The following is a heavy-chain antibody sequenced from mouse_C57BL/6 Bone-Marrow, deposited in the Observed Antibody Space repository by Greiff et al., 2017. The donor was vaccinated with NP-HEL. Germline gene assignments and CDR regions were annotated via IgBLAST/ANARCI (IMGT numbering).Heavy chain of an antibody. CDR1: GFTFSSYT. CDR2: ISGGGGNT. Sequence: EVQVVESGGGLVKPGGSLKLSCAASGFTFSSYTMSWVRQTPEKRLEWVATISGGGGNTYYPDSVKGRFTIARDNAKNTLYLQMSSLRSEDTALYYCARILWLPWGQGTLVTVSA. V-gene: IGHV5-9*01. CDR3: ARILWLP. J-gene: IGHJ3*01. D-gene: IGHD2-2*01.